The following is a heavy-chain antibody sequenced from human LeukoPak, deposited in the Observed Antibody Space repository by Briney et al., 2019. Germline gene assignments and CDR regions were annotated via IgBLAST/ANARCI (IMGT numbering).Heavy chain of an antibody. V-gene: IGHV1-2*02. J-gene: IGHJ6*03. D-gene: IGHD2-21*02. CDR2: IKPNSGGT. CDR1: GYIFADYY. Sequence: ASVKVSCKASGYIFADYYIHWVRQAPGQGLEWMGWIKPNSGGTRSAQKFQGRVTMTRDTSISTAYMDLSRLRSDDTAVYYCARGVTARGFYYYMDVWGKGTTVTISS. CDR3: ARGVTARGFYYYMDV.